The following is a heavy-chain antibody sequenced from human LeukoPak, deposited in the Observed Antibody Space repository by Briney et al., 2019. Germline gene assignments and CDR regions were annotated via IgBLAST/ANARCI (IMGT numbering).Heavy chain of an antibody. Sequence: ASVKVSCKASGYTFTSYGISWVRQAPGQGLEWMGIINPSGGSTSYAQKFQGRVTMTRDMSTSTVYMELSSLRSEDTAVYYCARDAHYYYYYMDVWGKGTTVTVSS. CDR1: GYTFTSYG. CDR2: INPSGGST. CDR3: ARDAHYYYYYMDV. J-gene: IGHJ6*03. V-gene: IGHV1-46*01.